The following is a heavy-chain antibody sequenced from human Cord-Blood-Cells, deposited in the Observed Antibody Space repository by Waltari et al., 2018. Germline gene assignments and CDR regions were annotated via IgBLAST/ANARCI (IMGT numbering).Heavy chain of an antibody. D-gene: IGHD2-2*02. CDR1: GYTFTGYY. Sequence: QVQLVQSGAEVKKPGASVKVSCKASGYTFTGYYMHWVRQAPGQGLEWMGWINPNRGGTNYAQKFQGRVTMTRDTSISTAYMELSRLRSDDTAVYYCARHLGYCSSTSCYKGVDYWGQGTLVTVSS. J-gene: IGHJ4*02. CDR2: INPNRGGT. CDR3: ARHLGYCSSTSCYKGVDY. V-gene: IGHV1-2*02.